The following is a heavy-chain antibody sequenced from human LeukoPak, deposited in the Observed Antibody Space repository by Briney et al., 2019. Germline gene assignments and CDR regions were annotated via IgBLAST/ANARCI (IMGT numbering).Heavy chain of an antibody. Sequence: GGSLRLSCAASGFTVDDYTMHWVRQAPGKGLEWVSLISWDGGSTYYADSVKGRFTISRDNSKNSLYLQMNSLRTEDTALYYCAKDTSKLRYFDWLYMDVWGKGTTVTISS. D-gene: IGHD3-9*01. CDR3: AKDTSKLRYFDWLYMDV. CDR1: GFTVDDYT. V-gene: IGHV3-43*01. CDR2: ISWDGGST. J-gene: IGHJ6*03.